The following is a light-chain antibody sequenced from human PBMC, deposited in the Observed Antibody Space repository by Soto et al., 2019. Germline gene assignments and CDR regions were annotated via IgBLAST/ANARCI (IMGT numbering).Light chain of an antibody. CDR3: GTWDNSLSAGL. CDR1: RSNVGENY. CDR2: DDV. J-gene: IGLJ2*01. Sequence: QSVLTQTPSVSAAPGQRVTISCSGSRSNVGENYVSWYQQFPGTAPQLVIYDDVKRSPGIPDRFSASKSGTSATLAITGLQTGDEADYYCGTWDNSLSAGLFGTGTKRTVL. V-gene: IGLV1-51*01.